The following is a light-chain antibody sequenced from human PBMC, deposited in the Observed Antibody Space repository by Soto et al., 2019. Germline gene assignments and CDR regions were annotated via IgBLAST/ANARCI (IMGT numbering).Light chain of an antibody. Sequence: QSALTQPASVSGSPGQSITISCTGTSSDVGGYNYVSWYQQHPGKAPKLMIYDVSDRPSGVSCRFSGSKSGNTASLTISGLQAEDEADYYCSSYSSSTTRCVFGTGTKLTVL. J-gene: IGLJ1*01. CDR3: SSYSSSTTRCV. CDR2: DVS. CDR1: SSDVGGYNY. V-gene: IGLV2-14*01.